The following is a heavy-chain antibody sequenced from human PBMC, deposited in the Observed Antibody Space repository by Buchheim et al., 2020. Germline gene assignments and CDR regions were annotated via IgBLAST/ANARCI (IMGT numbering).Heavy chain of an antibody. J-gene: IGHJ6*02. CDR1: GFTFSSYS. CDR3: AREGYYDSSGYYTEGHTMDV. V-gene: IGHV3-48*01. Sequence: EVQLVESGGGLVQPGGSLRLSCAASGFTFSSYSMNWVRQAPGKGLEWVSYISSSSSTIYYADSVKGRFTISRDNAKNSLYLQMNSLRAEGTAVYYCAREGYYDSSGYYTEGHTMDVWGQGTT. D-gene: IGHD3-22*01. CDR2: ISSSSSTI.